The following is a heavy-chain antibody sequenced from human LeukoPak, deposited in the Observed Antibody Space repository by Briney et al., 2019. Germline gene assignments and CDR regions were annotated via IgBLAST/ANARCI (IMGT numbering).Heavy chain of an antibody. CDR3: VRADVTP. Sequence: ASVKVSCKTSGYTFTGSYIHCVREAPGQGLEWMGWINPNSGGTNYAQNFQGRVTMTRDTSISTAYMELSRLRSDDTAVYYCVRADVTPWDEGTLVTVSS. V-gene: IGHV1-2*02. CDR1: GYTFTGSY. CDR2: INPNSGGT. J-gene: IGHJ5*02.